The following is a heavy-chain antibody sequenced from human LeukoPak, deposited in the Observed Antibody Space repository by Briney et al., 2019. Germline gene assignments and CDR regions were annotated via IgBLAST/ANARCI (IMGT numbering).Heavy chain of an antibody. CDR1: GYTFTDYY. J-gene: IGHJ4*02. V-gene: IGHV1-2*02. Sequence: ASVTVSCKTSGYTFTDYYIHWVRQAPGQGLESMGWINPKIGGTNYAPRFQGRVSMTSDTSITTAYMQLRRVTSDDTAVYYCARDSSRRPQKYDIATSFSTEHWGQGTLVTVSS. CDR2: INPKIGGT. D-gene: IGHD3-9*01. CDR3: ARDSSRRPQKYDIATSFSTEH.